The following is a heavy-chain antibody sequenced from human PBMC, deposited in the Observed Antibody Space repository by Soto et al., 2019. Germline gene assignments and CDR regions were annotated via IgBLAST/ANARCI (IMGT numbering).Heavy chain of an antibody. CDR3: AKDIMTQTSYYYGIAV. J-gene: IGHJ6*02. CDR2: ISVSGGTT. CDR1: GFTFINYA. D-gene: IGHD2-21*02. V-gene: IGHV3-23*01. Sequence: GGSLRLSCAASGFTFINYAMHWGRQAPGKGLEWVSTISVSGGTTYYADSVKGRFTISRDNSKSTLYLQMNSLRAEDTAVYYWAKDIMTQTSYYYGIAVWGQLPTVIVSS.